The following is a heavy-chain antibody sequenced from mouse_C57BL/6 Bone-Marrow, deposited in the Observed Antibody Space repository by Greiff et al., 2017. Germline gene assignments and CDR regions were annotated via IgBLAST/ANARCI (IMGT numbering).Heavy chain of an antibody. J-gene: IGHJ2*01. Sequence: VQLQQPGAELVKPGASVKLSCKASGYTFTSYWMQWVKQRPGQGLEWIGEIDPSDSYTNYNQKFKGKATLTVDTSSSTAYMQLSSLTSEHSAVYYCARDYYYGSIGGYGGRGTTLTVSA. CDR1: GYTFTSYW. CDR2: IDPSDSYT. V-gene: IGHV1-50*01. CDR3: ARDYYYGSIGGY. D-gene: IGHD1-1*01.